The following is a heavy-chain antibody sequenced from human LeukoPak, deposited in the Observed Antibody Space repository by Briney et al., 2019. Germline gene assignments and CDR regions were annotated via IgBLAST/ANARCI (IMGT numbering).Heavy chain of an antibody. Sequence: SKTLSLTCTVSGDSISSTSYYWGWIRQPPGKGLEWIGDIYYSGSTYYNPSLKSRVTISVDTSKNQFSLKLSSVTAADTAVYYCARRVYYYDSSGYYDDAFDIWGQGTMVTVSS. CDR2: IYYSGST. J-gene: IGHJ3*02. D-gene: IGHD3-22*01. V-gene: IGHV4-39*01. CDR3: ARRVYYYDSSGYYDDAFDI. CDR1: GDSISSTSYY.